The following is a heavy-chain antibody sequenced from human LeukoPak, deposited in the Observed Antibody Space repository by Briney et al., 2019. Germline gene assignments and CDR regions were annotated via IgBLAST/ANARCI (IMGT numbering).Heavy chain of an antibody. Sequence: GASVTVSCKASGYTFTGYYMHWVRQAPGQGLEWMGWINPNSGGTNYAQKFQGRVTMTRDTSISTAYMELSRLRSDDTAVYYCARASRDGYCSSTSCRNRWFDPWGQGTLVTVSS. V-gene: IGHV1-2*02. CDR1: GYTFTGYY. D-gene: IGHD2-2*01. CDR2: INPNSGGT. J-gene: IGHJ5*02. CDR3: ARASRDGYCSSTSCRNRWFDP.